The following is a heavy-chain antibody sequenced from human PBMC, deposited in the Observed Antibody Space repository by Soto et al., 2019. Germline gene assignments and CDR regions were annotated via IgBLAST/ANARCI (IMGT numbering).Heavy chain of an antibody. V-gene: IGHV3-7*01. D-gene: IGHD3-10*01. CDR3: ASRGGSGSYYNYYYDMDV. J-gene: IGHJ6*02. CDR2: IKQDGSEK. CDR1: GFTFSSYW. Sequence: GGSLRLSCAASGFTFSSYWMNWVRQAPGKGLEWVANIKQDGSEKYYVDSVKGRFTISRDNAKNSLYLQMNSLRAEDTAVYYCASRGGSGSYYNYYYDMDVWGQGTTVTVSS.